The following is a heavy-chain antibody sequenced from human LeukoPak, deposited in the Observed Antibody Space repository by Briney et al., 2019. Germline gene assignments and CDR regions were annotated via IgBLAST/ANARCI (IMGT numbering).Heavy chain of an antibody. Sequence: ASVKVSCKTSDYTFTSYGISWVRQAPGQGLEWMGWISAYNGHTKYSQTFQGRVTMTTDKSTNIAYMELRSLRSDDTAIYYCARGSHMDYWGQGTLVTVSS. CDR2: ISAYNGHT. V-gene: IGHV1-18*01. CDR3: ARGSHMDY. J-gene: IGHJ4*02. D-gene: IGHD2-21*01. CDR1: DYTFTSYG.